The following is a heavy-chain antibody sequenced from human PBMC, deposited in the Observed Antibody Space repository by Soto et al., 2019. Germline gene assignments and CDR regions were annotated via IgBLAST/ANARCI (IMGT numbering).Heavy chain of an antibody. Sequence: SETLCLTCTVSGGSISSGGYYWSWIRQHPGKGLEWIGYIYYSGSTYYNPSLKSRVTISVDTSKNQFSLKLSSVTAADTAVYYCARVGPLIVVVPAAIGKHWFDPWGQGTLVTV. V-gene: IGHV4-31*03. D-gene: IGHD2-2*01. CDR3: ARVGPLIVVVPAAIGKHWFDP. J-gene: IGHJ5*02. CDR1: GGSISSGGYY. CDR2: IYYSGST.